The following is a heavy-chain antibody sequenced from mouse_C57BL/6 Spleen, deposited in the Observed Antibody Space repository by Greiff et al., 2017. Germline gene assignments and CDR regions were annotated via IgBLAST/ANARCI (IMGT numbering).Heavy chain of an antibody. CDR2: IYPGDGDT. CDR3: AKGDGSRSYYAMDY. V-gene: IGHV1-82*01. D-gene: IGHD1-1*01. Sequence: QVQLQQSGPELVKPGASVKISCKASGYAFSSSWMNWVKQRPGKGLEWIGRIYPGDGDTNYNGKFKGKATLTADKSSSTAYMQLSSLTSEDSAVYFCAKGDGSRSYYAMDYWGQGTSVTVSS. J-gene: IGHJ4*01. CDR1: GYAFSSSW.